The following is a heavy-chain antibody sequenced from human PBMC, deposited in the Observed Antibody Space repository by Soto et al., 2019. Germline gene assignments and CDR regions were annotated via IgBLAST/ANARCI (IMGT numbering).Heavy chain of an antibody. D-gene: IGHD3-9*01. Sequence: QVQLVESGGGVVQPGRSLRLSCAASGFTFSSYGMHWVRQAPGKGLEWVAVIWYDGSNKYYADSVKGRFTISRDNSKNTMYLQMTSLRAEDTAVYYCARARHPDYDILTGDGGGGMDVWGKWNTFTVSS. CDR3: ARARHPDYDILTGDGGGGMDV. V-gene: IGHV3-33*01. CDR1: GFTFSSYG. CDR2: IWYDGSNK. J-gene: IGHJ6*04.